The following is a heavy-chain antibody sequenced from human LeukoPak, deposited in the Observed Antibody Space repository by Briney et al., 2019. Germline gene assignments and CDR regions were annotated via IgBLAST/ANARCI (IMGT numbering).Heavy chain of an antibody. Sequence: PSETLSLTCTVSGGSISSYFWSWIRQPPGKGLEWIGYIYNSVKKDDNPSLKSRVSISVDTSKNQLSLKLSSVTAADTAVYYCARSLHYYDSSGYLFDI. CDR3: ARSLHYYDSSGYLFDI. D-gene: IGHD3-22*01. J-gene: IGHJ3*02. V-gene: IGHV4-59*01. CDR1: GGSISSYF. CDR2: IYNSVKK.